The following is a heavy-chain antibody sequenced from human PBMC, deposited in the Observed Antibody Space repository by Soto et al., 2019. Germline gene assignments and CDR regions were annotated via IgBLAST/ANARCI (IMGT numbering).Heavy chain of an antibody. CDR3: ARDRQWLVRGEGMDV. CDR2: ISSSSSTI. J-gene: IGHJ6*02. D-gene: IGHD6-19*01. V-gene: IGHV3-48*02. CDR1: GFTFSSYS. Sequence: EVQLVESGGGLVQSGGSLRLSCAASGFTFSSYSMNWVRQAPGKGLEWVSYISSSSSTIYYADSVKGRFTISRDNAKNSLYLQMNSLRDEDTAVYYCARDRQWLVRGEGMDVWGQGTTVTVSS.